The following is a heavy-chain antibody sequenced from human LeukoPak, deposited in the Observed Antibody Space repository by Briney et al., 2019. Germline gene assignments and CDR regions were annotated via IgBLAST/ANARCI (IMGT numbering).Heavy chain of an antibody. V-gene: IGHV3-33*01. J-gene: IGHJ3*02. Sequence: PGGSLRLSCTASGFTFTSHGVHWVRQAPGKGLEWVAVIWFDGSNKYYADSVKGRFTISRDNAKTSLFLQMNSLRAEDTAIYYCVREGVDGFDIWGQRAMVTVSS. CDR2: IWFDGSNK. CDR3: VREGVDGFDI. D-gene: IGHD3-10*01. CDR1: GFTFTSHG.